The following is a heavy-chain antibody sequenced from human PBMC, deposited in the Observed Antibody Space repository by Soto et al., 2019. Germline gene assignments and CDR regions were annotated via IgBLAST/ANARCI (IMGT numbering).Heavy chain of an antibody. CDR3: ARLPPPHIWFGELSFNSQFAP. J-gene: IGHJ5*02. Sequence: PSETLSLTCTVSGCSISMGGCYWSWILQHPGKGLEGIGYIYYSGSTYYNPSLKRRVTISVDTSKNQFSLKLSSVTAADTAVYYCARLPPPHIWFGELSFNSQFAPWGQGTLVPVSS. V-gene: IGHV4-31*03. CDR2: IYYSGST. CDR1: GCSISMGGCY. D-gene: IGHD3-10*01.